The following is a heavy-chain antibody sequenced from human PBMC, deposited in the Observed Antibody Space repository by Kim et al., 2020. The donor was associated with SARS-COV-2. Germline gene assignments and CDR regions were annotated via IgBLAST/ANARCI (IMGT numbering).Heavy chain of an antibody. CDR3: ARAPRRGYCSSTSCYTYYYYGMDV. J-gene: IGHJ6*02. CDR1: GYTFTSYG. Sequence: ASVKVSCKASGYTFTSYGISWVRQAPGQGLEWMGWISAYNGNTNYAQKLQGRVTMTTDTSTSTAYMELRSLRSDDTAVYYCARAPRRGYCSSTSCYTYYYYGMDVWGQGTTVTVSS. CDR2: ISAYNGNT. V-gene: IGHV1-18*04. D-gene: IGHD2-2*02.